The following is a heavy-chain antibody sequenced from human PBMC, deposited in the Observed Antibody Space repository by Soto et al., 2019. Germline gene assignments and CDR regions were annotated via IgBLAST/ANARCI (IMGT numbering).Heavy chain of an antibody. J-gene: IGHJ5*02. CDR2: ITPILGIA. Sequence: QVQLVQSGAEVKKPGSSVKVSCKASGGTFSSYTISWVRQAPGQGLEWMGRITPILGIANYAQKFQGRVTITADKSTSTAYMELSSLRSEDTAVYYCARDHIVVVVAATRNWFDPWGQGTLVTVSS. CDR3: ARDHIVVVVAATRNWFDP. CDR1: GGTFSSYT. V-gene: IGHV1-69*08. D-gene: IGHD2-15*01.